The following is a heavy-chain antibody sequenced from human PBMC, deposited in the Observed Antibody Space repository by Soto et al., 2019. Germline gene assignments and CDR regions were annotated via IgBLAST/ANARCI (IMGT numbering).Heavy chain of an antibody. CDR3: TRVLLDYCNGMDV. V-gene: IGHV4-4*02. D-gene: IGHD3-9*01. CDR1: GGSMSSDW. Sequence: SETLSLTCTVSGGSMSSDWWRWVRQPPGKGLEWIGEIYHSGSTNYNPSLKSRLTMSIDKSRNNFSLKLSSVSAADTAIYYCTRVLLDYCNGMDVWGQGTTVTVSS. J-gene: IGHJ6*02. CDR2: IYHSGST.